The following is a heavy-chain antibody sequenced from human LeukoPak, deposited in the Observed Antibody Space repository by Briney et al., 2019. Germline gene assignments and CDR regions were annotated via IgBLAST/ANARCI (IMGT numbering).Heavy chain of an antibody. V-gene: IGHV3-21*01. CDR2: ISSSSSYI. CDR3: ARDIPYYYDSSGYYAPVD. D-gene: IGHD3-22*01. J-gene: IGHJ4*02. Sequence: GGSLRLSCAASGFTFSSYSMNWVRQAPGKGLEWVSSISSSSSYIYSADSVKGRFTISRDNAKNSLYLQMNRLRAEDTAVYYCARDIPYYYDSSGYYAPVDWGQGTLVTVSS. CDR1: GFTFSSYS.